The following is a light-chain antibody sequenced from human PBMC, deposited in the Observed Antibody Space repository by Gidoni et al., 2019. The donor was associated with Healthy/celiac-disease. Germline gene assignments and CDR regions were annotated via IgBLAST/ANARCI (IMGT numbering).Light chain of an antibody. CDR1: SSDVGGYNY. V-gene: IGLV2-14*01. J-gene: IGLJ1*01. CDR2: EVS. Sequence: SALTQPASVSGSPGQSITISCTGTSSDVGGYNYASWYQKHPVKSPKLMIYEVSNRPSGVSNRFSGSSSGNTASLTISGLLAYDEAQYYCSSYTSSSTYVFGTGTKVTVL. CDR3: SSYTSSSTYV.